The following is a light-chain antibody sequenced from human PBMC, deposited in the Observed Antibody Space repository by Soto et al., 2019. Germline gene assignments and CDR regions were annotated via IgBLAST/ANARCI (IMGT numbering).Light chain of an antibody. Sequence: QSVLTQPASVSGSPGQSITISCTGTISDVGGYNFVSWYQQYPGKAPKLMICDVSNRPSGVSNRFSSSKSGNTASLTISGLQAEDEADYYCSSFTGSNYVFGTGTKVTVL. CDR3: SSFTGSNYV. J-gene: IGLJ1*01. CDR1: ISDVGGYNF. CDR2: DVS. V-gene: IGLV2-14*03.